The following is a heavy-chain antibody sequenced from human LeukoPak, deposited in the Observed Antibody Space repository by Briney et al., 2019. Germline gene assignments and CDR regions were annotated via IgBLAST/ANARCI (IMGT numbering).Heavy chain of an antibody. J-gene: IGHJ5*02. D-gene: IGHD3-3*01. Sequence: ASVKVSCKASGYTFTSYGINWVRQATGQGLEWMGWMNPNSGNTGYAQKFQGRVTMTRNTSISTAYMELSSLRSEDTAVYYCARVHGYYDFWSGYVNWFDPWGQGTLVTVSS. CDR1: GYTFTSYG. V-gene: IGHV1-8*02. CDR2: MNPNSGNT. CDR3: ARVHGYYDFWSGYVNWFDP.